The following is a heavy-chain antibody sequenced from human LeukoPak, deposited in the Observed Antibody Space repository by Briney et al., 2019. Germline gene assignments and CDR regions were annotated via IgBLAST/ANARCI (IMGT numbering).Heavy chain of an antibody. V-gene: IGHV3-7*01. Sequence: GGSLRLSCAASGFTFNKYWLTWVRQAPGKGLEYVASINQDGSENYYVDSVKGRFTVSRDNARNSLYLQMNSLRVEDTAVYYCARDPETGGAYFDYWGRGTLVSVSS. CDR3: ARDPETGGAYFDY. CDR1: GFTFNKYW. CDR2: INQDGSEN. D-gene: IGHD3-9*01. J-gene: IGHJ4*02.